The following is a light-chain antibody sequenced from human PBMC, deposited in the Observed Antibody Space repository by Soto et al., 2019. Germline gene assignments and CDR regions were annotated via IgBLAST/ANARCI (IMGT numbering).Light chain of an antibody. J-gene: IGKJ1*01. V-gene: IGKV3-15*01. Sequence: TLMTQSPATLSVSPGERATLSCQASQSVSDYLAWYQQRPGRSPRLLIYGASTRAIGIPARFSGSGSGTEFTLTISSLQSEDFAVYYCLQYNNWWTFGQGTKVDIK. CDR3: LQYNNWWT. CDR2: GAS. CDR1: QSVSDY.